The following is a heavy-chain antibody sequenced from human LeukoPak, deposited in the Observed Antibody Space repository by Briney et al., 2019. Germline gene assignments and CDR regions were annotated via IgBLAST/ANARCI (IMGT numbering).Heavy chain of an antibody. CDR2: IHTSGST. J-gene: IGHJ5*02. V-gene: IGHV4-4*07. CDR3: AGRRITIFGEVIRSRRHYFDP. D-gene: IGHD3-3*01. Sequence: SETLSLTCTVSGGPISSYYWSWIRQPAGKGLEWIGRIHTSGSTNYNPSLKSRVTMSVDTSKNQFSLKLSSVTAADTAVYYCAGRRITIFGEVIRSRRHYFDPWGQGSLVTVSS. CDR1: GGPISSYY.